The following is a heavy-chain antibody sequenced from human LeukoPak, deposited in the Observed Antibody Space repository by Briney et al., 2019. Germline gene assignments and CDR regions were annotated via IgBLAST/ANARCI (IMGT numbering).Heavy chain of an antibody. Sequence: SETLSLTCAVYGGSFSGYYWSWIRQPPGKGLEWIGEINHSGSTNYNPSLKSRVTISVDTSKSQFSLKLSSVTAADTAVYYCARDWDQLLFLDYWGQGTLVTVSS. J-gene: IGHJ4*02. CDR2: INHSGST. CDR1: GGSFSGYY. V-gene: IGHV4-34*01. CDR3: ARDWDQLLFLDY. D-gene: IGHD2-2*01.